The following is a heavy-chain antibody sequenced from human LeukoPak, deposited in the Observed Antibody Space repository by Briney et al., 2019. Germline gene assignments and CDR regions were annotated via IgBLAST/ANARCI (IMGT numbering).Heavy chain of an antibody. J-gene: IGHJ4*02. V-gene: IGHV1-18*01. CDR1: GYTFTSYG. D-gene: IGHD3-10*01. CDR3: ARDPGNTMVRGVSFDY. CDR2: ISAYNGNT. Sequence: GASVKVSCKASGYTFTSYGISWVRQAPGQGLEWMGWISAYNGNTNYAQKLQGRVTMTTDTSTSTAYMELRSLRSDDTAVYYCARDPGNTMVRGVSFDYWGQGTLVTVSS.